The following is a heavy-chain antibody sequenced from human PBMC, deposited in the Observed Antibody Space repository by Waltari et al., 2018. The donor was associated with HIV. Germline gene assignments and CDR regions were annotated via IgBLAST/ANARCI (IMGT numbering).Heavy chain of an antibody. D-gene: IGHD3-10*01. Sequence: VQLVESGGGVVQPGGSLRLSCTESGFDLSNFGMHWVRQAPGKGLEWVAFIRYDGSMKYYTESVKGRFTISRDKSKKTLYLQMNSLRPEDTAVYYCAKDLMTNIRGGGFDPWGQGTLVTVSS. CDR3: AKDLMTNIRGGGFDP. V-gene: IGHV3-30*02. CDR1: GFDLSNFG. CDR2: IRYDGSMK. J-gene: IGHJ5*02.